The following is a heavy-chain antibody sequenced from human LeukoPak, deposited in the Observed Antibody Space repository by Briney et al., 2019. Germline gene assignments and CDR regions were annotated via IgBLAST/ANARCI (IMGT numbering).Heavy chain of an antibody. J-gene: IGHJ4*02. Sequence: GGSLRLSCAASGFTFSDYYMSWIRQAPGKGLEWVSYIDSSGSTIYYGDSVKGRFTISRDNAKNSLYLQMNSLRAEDTAVYYCARGGSYCGSTSCYFDYWGQGTLDTVSS. D-gene: IGHD2-2*01. CDR3: ARGGSYCGSTSCYFDY. V-gene: IGHV3-11*01. CDR2: IDSSGSTI. CDR1: GFTFSDYY.